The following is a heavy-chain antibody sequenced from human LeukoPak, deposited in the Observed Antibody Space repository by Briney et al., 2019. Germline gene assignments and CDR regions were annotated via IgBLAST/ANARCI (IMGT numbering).Heavy chain of an antibody. Sequence: KSSETLSLTCAVYGGSFSGYYWSWIRQPPGKGLEWIGEINHSGSTNYNPSLESRVTISVDTSKNQFSLKLSSVTAADTAVYYCARGLPYHDYWGQGTLVTVSS. CDR2: INHSGST. V-gene: IGHV4-34*01. CDR1: GGSFSGYY. CDR3: ARGLPYHDY. J-gene: IGHJ4*02. D-gene: IGHD2-2*01.